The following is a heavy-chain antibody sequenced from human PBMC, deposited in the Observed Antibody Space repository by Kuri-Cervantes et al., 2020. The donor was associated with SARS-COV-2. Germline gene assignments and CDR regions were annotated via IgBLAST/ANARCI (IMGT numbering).Heavy chain of an antibody. CDR1: GGSISSSSYY. Sequence: ESLKISCTVSGGSISSSSYYWGWIRQPPGKGLEWIGSIYYSGSTYYNPSLKSRVTISVDTSKNQFSLRLSSVTAADTAVYYCARHGLRYYGSGSLTTFDYWGQGTLVTVS. D-gene: IGHD3-10*01. J-gene: IGHJ4*02. CDR2: IYYSGST. V-gene: IGHV4-39*01. CDR3: ARHGLRYYGSGSLTTFDY.